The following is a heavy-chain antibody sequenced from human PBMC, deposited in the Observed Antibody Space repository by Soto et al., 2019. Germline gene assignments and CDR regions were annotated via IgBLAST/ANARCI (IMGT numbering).Heavy chain of an antibody. J-gene: IGHJ2*01. CDR3: ARHLGVTVAGTRWYFDL. V-gene: IGHV5-51*01. CDR1: GYKFTPYW. D-gene: IGHD6-19*01. Sequence: EVQLVQSGPEVRKPGESLRISCETSGYKFTPYWIAWVRQMPGKGLEWMGIIYPGDSETRYNPSFQGQVTISADKSNNTTYLQWSSLKASDTATYYCARHLGVTVAGTRWYFDLWGRGTLLTVSS. CDR2: IYPGDSET.